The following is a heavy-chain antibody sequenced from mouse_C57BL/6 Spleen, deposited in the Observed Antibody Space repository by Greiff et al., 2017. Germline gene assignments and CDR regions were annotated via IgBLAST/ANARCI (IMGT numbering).Heavy chain of an antibody. CDR1: GFNIKNTY. J-gene: IGHJ4*01. V-gene: IGHV14-3*01. CDR2: IDPANGNT. D-gene: IGHD2-3*01. Sequence: EVQLQQSVAELVRPGASVKLSCTASGFNIKNTYMPWVKQRPEQCLEWIGRIDPANGNTKYAPKFQGQATITADTSSNTADLQLSSLTSENTAIYYGARFDGYSMDYWGQGTSVTVSS. CDR3: ARFDGYSMDY.